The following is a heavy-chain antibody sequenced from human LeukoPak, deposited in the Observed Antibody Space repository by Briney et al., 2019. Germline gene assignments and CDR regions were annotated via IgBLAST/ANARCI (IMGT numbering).Heavy chain of an antibody. CDR2: ISSDGGGT. CDR1: GFNFGYYG. Sequence: PGGSLRLSCSASGFNFGYYGMHWVRQAPGKGLEYVSAISSDGGGTYYADSVKGRFTISRDNFKGTLYLQMSSLRTEDTAVYYCVKRPGGIAAPCYFDYWGQGTLVTVSS. V-gene: IGHV3-64D*09. J-gene: IGHJ4*02. CDR3: VKRPGGIAAPCYFDY. D-gene: IGHD6-6*01.